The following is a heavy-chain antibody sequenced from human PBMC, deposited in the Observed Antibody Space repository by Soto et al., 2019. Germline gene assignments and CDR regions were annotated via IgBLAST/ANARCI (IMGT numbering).Heavy chain of an antibody. J-gene: IGHJ5*02. CDR1: GYTFTNND. D-gene: IGHD5-18*01. CDR2: MNPGSGDT. CDR3: ARMESFGSLNWFDP. Sequence: ASVKVSCNASGYTFTNNDVSWVRQATGQELEWMGWMNPGSGDTGYAQKFQGRVTMTRDISIATAYMELNSLTSEDTAIYYCARMESFGSLNWFDPWGQGTLVTVSS. V-gene: IGHV1-8*02.